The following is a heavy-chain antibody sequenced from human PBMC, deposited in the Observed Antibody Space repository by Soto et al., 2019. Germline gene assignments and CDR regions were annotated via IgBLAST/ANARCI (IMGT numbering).Heavy chain of an antibody. J-gene: IGHJ4*02. CDR3: ARESDWPSVYFGS. V-gene: IGHV4-31*03. CDR1: GGSIRSGNYY. D-gene: IGHD2-2*01. CDR2: ISYSGST. Sequence: SETLSLTCTVSGGSIRSGNYYCTWIRQHPGKGLEWMGYISYSGSTQYNPSLKSRINISVDTSKNQFSLKLTSVTAADTAVYYCARESDWPSVYFGSLVPGALVT.